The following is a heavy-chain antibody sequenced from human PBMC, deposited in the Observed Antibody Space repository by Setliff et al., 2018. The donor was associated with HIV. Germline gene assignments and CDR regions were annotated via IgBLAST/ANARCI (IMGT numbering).Heavy chain of an antibody. Sequence: PGGSLRLSCAASGFTFSGSAMHWVRQASGKGLEWVGRIRNKGYGSATAYAASLKGRFTISRDDSKNTAYLQMDSLKTEDTAVYYCTREDVKFSEWPIHYYMDVWGKGTTVTVSS. CDR3: TREDVKFSEWPIHYYMDV. D-gene: IGHD3-3*01. CDR2: IRNKGYGSAT. V-gene: IGHV3-73*01. CDR1: GFTFSGSA. J-gene: IGHJ6*03.